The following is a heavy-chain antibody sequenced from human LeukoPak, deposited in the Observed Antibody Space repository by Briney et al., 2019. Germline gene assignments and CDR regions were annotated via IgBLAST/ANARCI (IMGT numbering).Heavy chain of an antibody. J-gene: IGHJ4*02. D-gene: IGHD5-12*01. Sequence: PSETLSLTCTVSGGSISSYSWTWIRQPPGKGLEWIGYIYDSGSTNYNPSLKSRVTISVDTSKNQFSLKLTSVTAADTAVYYCARTGVVATSYFFDYWGQGILVTVSS. CDR3: ARTGVVATSYFFDY. CDR2: IYDSGST. CDR1: GGSISSYS. V-gene: IGHV4-59*01.